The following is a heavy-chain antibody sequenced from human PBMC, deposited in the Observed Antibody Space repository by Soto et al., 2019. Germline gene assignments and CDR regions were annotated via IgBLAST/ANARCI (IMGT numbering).Heavy chain of an antibody. CDR3: ARSGDASGCCIDY. J-gene: IGHJ4*02. V-gene: IGHV4-38-2*01. Sequence: ETLSLTGGVSGYALISSYYWGWVRQPPGKGLEWIGSMKYSVKTYYNPPFKSRVTIPLDASKNQVSLKVTSVTPAAPPMYHCARSGDASGCCIDYWGQGTLVTVSS. D-gene: IGHD3-10*01. CDR1: GYALISSYY. CDR2: MKYSVKT.